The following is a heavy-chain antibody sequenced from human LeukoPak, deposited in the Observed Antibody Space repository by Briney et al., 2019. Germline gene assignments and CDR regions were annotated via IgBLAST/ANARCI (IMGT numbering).Heavy chain of an antibody. V-gene: IGHV3-21*01. CDR2: ISSSSSYR. Sequence: PGGSLRLSCAASGFTFSRYSMNWVRQAPGKGLEWVSSISSSSSYRYYADSVKGRFTISRGNAKNSLRLQMNSLRAEDTAVYFCMSYAGRSDDYWGQGTLVTVSS. D-gene: IGHD3-16*01. CDR3: MSYAGRSDDY. CDR1: GFTFSRYS. J-gene: IGHJ4*02.